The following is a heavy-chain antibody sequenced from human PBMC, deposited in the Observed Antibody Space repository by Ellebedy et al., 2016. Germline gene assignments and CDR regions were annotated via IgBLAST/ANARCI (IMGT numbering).Heavy chain of an antibody. CDR2: ILTTGNT. Sequence: SETLSLTXTVSGGSINSGAYYWSWIRQPAGKGLEWIGRILTTGNTIYNPSLKSRVTMSVDTSKNQFSLELKSVTAADTAVYYCASLTIPGGSDFWGQGALVTVSS. J-gene: IGHJ4*02. CDR3: ASLTIPGGSDF. CDR1: GGSINSGAYY. V-gene: IGHV4-61*02. D-gene: IGHD3-16*01.